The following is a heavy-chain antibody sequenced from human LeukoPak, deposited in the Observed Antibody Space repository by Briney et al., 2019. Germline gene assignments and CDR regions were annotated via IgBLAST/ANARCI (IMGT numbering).Heavy chain of an antibody. J-gene: IGHJ3*02. D-gene: IGHD4-23*01. CDR2: IYYSGST. Sequence: SETLSLTCAVYGGSFSGYYWGWIRQPPGKGLEWIGSIYYSGSTYYNPSLKSRVTISVDTSKNQFSLKLSSVTAADTAVYYCAAGGNSLDALDIWGQGTMVTVSS. CDR1: GGSFSGYY. V-gene: IGHV4-39*01. CDR3: AAGGNSLDALDI.